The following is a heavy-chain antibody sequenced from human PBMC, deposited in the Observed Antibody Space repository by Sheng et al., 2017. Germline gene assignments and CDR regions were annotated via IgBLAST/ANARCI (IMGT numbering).Heavy chain of an antibody. Sequence: EVQLVESGGDLVQPGGSVRLSCVASGLTVSSNYIAWVRQAPGKGLEWVSVLFSDGSSYYADSVKGRFTISRDNSRNTVSLQMDRLGPEDSAVYYCARGRFCSGVNCYSGVFDPWGPGNPGHRLL. D-gene: IGHD2-15*01. CDR3: ARGRFCSGVNCYSGVFDP. CDR1: GLTVSSNY. J-gene: IGHJ5*02. V-gene: IGHV3-66*02. CDR2: LFSDGSS.